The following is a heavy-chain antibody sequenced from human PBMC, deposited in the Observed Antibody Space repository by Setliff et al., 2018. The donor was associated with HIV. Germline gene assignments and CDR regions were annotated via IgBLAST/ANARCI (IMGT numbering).Heavy chain of an antibody. D-gene: IGHD3-16*01. CDR3: AAVPWGHSSLIIDH. CDR1: GFTFDDYT. CDR2: ISWDGYNT. Sequence: GGSLRLSCAASGFTFDDYTMHWVRQAPGKAPEWVSLISWDGYNTYYADSVQGRFTTSRDNAKNSVYLQMHSLRVEDTAVYYCAAVPWGHSSLIIDHWGQGTPVTVSS. J-gene: IGHJ4*02. V-gene: IGHV3-43*01.